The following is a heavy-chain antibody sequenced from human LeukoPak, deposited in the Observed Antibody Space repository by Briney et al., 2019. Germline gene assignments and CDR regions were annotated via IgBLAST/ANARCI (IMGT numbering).Heavy chain of an antibody. CDR2: VTSGASTI. CDR1: GFTFSSYE. CDR3: ARQDPELAY. D-gene: IGHD1-26*01. Sequence: GGSLRLSCAASGFTFSSYEMNWVRQAPGKGLEWVSYVTSGASTIYYADSVKGRFTISRDNAKNSLYLQMNSLRVEDTAVYYCARQDPELAYWGQGTLVTVSS. J-gene: IGHJ4*02. V-gene: IGHV3-48*03.